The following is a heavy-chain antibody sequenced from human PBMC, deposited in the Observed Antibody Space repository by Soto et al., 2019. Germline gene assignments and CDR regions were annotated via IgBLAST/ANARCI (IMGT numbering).Heavy chain of an antibody. J-gene: IGHJ4*02. CDR1: GGTFSSYT. CDR2: IIPILGIA. D-gene: IGHD2-15*01. CDR3: ARGTNGGNWPVEY. V-gene: IGHV1-69*02. Sequence: QVQLVQSGAEVKKPGSSVKVSCKASGGTFSSYTISWVRQAPGQGLEWLGRIIPILGIANYAQKFQGRVTITADKSTSTAYIALKCLRSEDTAVYYCARGTNGGNWPVEYWGQGRLVTVAS.